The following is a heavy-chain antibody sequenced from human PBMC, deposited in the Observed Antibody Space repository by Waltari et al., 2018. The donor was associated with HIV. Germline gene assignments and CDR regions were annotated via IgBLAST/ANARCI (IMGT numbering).Heavy chain of an antibody. J-gene: IGHJ4*02. Sequence: EVQLVESGGGLVQPGGSLRLSCAASGFTFSNYEMIWVRQAPGKGLEWISYISSSGSTIYYADSVKGRLTISRDNAKNSLYVQMNSLRAEDTAVYYCARSGLYDTSGYYAPFGYWGQGTLVTVSS. D-gene: IGHD3-22*01. CDR2: ISSSGSTI. V-gene: IGHV3-48*03. CDR3: ARSGLYDTSGYYAPFGY. CDR1: GFTFSNYE.